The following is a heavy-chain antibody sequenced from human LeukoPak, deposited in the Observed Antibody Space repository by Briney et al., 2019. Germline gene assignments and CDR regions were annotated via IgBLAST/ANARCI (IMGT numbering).Heavy chain of an antibody. CDR2: ISWNSGSI. J-gene: IGHJ4*02. CDR1: GFTFDDYA. V-gene: IGHV3-9*01. CDR3: ASPPQTPGYSSSWYYFDY. D-gene: IGHD6-13*01. Sequence: GGSLRLSCAASGFTFDDYAMHWVRQAPGKGLEWVSGISWNSGSIGYADSVKGRFTISRDNAKNSLYLQMNSLRAEDTALYYCASPPQTPGYSSSWYYFDYWGQGTLVTVSS.